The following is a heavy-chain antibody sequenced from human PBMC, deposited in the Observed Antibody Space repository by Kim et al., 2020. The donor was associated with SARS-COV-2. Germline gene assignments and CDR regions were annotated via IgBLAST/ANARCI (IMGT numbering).Heavy chain of an antibody. D-gene: IGHD3-3*01. V-gene: IGHV3-33*01. Sequence: GGSLRLSCAASGFTFSSYGMHWVRQAPGKGLEWVAVIWYDGSNKYYADSVKGRFTISRDNSKNTLYLQMNSLRAEDTAVYYCAREQSITIFGVVIHDAFDIWGQGTMVTVSS. CDR3: AREQSITIFGVVIHDAFDI. CDR1: GFTFSSYG. J-gene: IGHJ3*02. CDR2: IWYDGSNK.